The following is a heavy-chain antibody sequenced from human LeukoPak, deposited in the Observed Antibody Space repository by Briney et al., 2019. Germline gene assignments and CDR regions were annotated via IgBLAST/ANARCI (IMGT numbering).Heavy chain of an antibody. Sequence: SGGSLRLSCAASGFTFSSYAMSWVRQAPGKGLEWVSAISGSGGSTYYADSVKGRFTISRDNSKNTLYLQMNSLRAEDTAVYYCAKRGQRPGATSDYYYGMDVWGQGTTVTVSS. J-gene: IGHJ6*02. CDR3: AKRGQRPGATSDYYYGMDV. CDR2: ISGSGGST. V-gene: IGHV3-23*01. D-gene: IGHD1-26*01. CDR1: GFTFSSYA.